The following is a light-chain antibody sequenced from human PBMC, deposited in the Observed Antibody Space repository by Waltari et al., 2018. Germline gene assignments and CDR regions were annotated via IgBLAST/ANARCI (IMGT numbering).Light chain of an antibody. J-gene: IGKJ2*01. V-gene: IGKV1-33*01. CDR2: KTS. CDR1: QDIGGY. Sequence: DIQLTQSPSSLAASVGDRVTLTCRASQDIGGYLNWYQQQPGKAPKLLICKTSILNTGVPSRFSGGSSRIDYTLTITNLQPEDIATYYCQYFDNLPMFTFGPGTKVEIK. CDR3: QYFDNLPMFT.